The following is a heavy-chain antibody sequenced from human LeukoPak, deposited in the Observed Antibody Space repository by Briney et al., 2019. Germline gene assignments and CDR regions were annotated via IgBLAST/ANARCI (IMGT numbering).Heavy chain of an antibody. D-gene: IGHD2-2*02. V-gene: IGHV4-59*08. J-gene: IGHJ3*02. Sequence: SETLFLTCTVSGGSISSYYWSWIRQPPGKGLEWIAYIYYSGSTKYNPSLKSRVTISVDTSKNQFSLKVNFVTAADTAVYYCARHARNILNAYDMWGQGTIVTVSS. CDR1: GGSISSYY. CDR2: IYYSGST. CDR3: ARHARNILNAYDM.